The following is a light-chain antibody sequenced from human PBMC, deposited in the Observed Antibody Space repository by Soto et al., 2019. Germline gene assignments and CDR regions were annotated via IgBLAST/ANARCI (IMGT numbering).Light chain of an antibody. Sequence: AIRMTQSPSSFSASTGDRVTITCRASQGISSYLAWYQQKPGKAHKLLIYAASTWQSGVPSRFSGSGSGTDFTLTISFLQSEDFSTYYGQQYYSYPPLTFGGGNTVQIK. CDR2: AAS. J-gene: IGKJ4*01. CDR1: QGISSY. CDR3: QQYYSYPPLT. V-gene: IGKV1-8*01.